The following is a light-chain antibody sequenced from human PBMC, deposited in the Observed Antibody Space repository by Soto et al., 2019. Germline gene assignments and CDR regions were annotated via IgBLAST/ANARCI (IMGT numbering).Light chain of an antibody. CDR2: EVS. CDR1: SSDVGAYNF. Sequence: QSALTQPASVSGSPGQSITISCTGTSSDVGAYNFVSWYQQHPGKAPKLIFYEVSNRPPGLSDRFSGSKSGTTASLTISGLQAEDEAGYFCSSYTTNKTLLFGGGTQLTVL. V-gene: IGLV2-14*01. J-gene: IGLJ2*01. CDR3: SSYTTNKTLL.